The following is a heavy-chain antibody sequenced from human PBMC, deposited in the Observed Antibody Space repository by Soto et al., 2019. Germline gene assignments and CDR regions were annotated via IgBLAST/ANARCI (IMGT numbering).Heavy chain of an antibody. J-gene: IGHJ4*02. Sequence: SETMSLTCPVAGGSISSYYLIWIRQSPGKGLEWIGYIYYSGSTNYNPSLKSRVTISVDTSKNQFSLKLSSVTAADTAVYYCARSPEEAAAGSYWGQGTLVTVSS. CDR1: GGSISSYY. D-gene: IGHD6-13*01. CDR3: ARSPEEAAAGSY. V-gene: IGHV4-59*08. CDR2: IYYSGST.